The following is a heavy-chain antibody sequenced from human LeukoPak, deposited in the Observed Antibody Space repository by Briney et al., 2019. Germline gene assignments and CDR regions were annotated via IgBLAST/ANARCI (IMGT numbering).Heavy chain of an antibody. D-gene: IGHD2-15*01. J-gene: IGHJ5*02. CDR3: TTGLRLGYCSGGSCYYWFDH. CDR2: INHSGST. Sequence: SETLSLTCAVYGGSFSGYYWSWIRQPPGKGLEWIGEINHSGSTNYNPSLQSRVTISADTSKNQFSLNLRSVIAADTALYYCTTGLRLGYCSGGSCYYWFDHWGQGTRVTVSS. V-gene: IGHV4-34*01. CDR1: GGSFSGYY.